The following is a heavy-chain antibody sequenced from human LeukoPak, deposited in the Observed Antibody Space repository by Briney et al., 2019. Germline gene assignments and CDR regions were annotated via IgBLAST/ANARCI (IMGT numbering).Heavy chain of an antibody. J-gene: IGHJ4*02. V-gene: IGHV3-21*01. CDR1: GFTFRTYA. Sequence: GGSLRLSCVASGFTFRTYAMNWVRQAPGAGLEWVSSISSATSYIYYADSVRGRFTISRDNAKNSLYLQMNGLRGEDTAVYYCASDCDSTSHWGQGTLVTVSS. CDR2: ISSATSYI. CDR3: ASDCDSTSH. D-gene: IGHD2/OR15-2a*01.